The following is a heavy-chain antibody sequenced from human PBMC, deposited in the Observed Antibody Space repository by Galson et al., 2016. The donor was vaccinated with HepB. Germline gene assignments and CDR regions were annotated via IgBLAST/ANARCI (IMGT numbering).Heavy chain of an antibody. CDR2: ISWNSGTI. J-gene: IGHJ4*02. Sequence: SLRLSCAGSEVNFDNYGIHWVRQLPGKGLEWVSGISWNSGTIEYADSVKGRFTISRDYDKKSVYLQMSSLRPEDSGVYFCSKNFVWTERLTGYGLDLWGQGTLVTVSS. CDR1: EVNFDNYG. CDR3: SKNFVWTERLTGYGLDL. D-gene: IGHD3-9*01. V-gene: IGHV3-9*01.